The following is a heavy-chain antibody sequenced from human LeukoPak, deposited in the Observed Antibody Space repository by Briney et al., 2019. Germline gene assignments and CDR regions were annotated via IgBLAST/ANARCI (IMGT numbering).Heavy chain of an antibody. CDR3: ARAKGMVVAATTGAFDI. Sequence: GGSLRLSCAASGFTFSSYWMHWVRQAPGKGLVWVSRINSDGSSTSYADSVKGRFTISRDNAKNTLYLQMNSLRAEDTAVYYCARAKGMVVAATTGAFDIWGQGTMVTVSS. CDR1: GFTFSSYW. CDR2: INSDGSST. V-gene: IGHV3-74*01. D-gene: IGHD2-15*01. J-gene: IGHJ3*02.